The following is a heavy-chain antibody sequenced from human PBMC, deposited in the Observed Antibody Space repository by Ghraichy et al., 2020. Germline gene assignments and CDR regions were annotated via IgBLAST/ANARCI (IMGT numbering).Heavy chain of an antibody. Sequence: LSLTCAASGFTVSSNYMSWVRQAPGKGLEWVSVIYSGGSTYYADSVKGRFTISRDNSKNTLYLQMNSLRAEDTAVYYCARVQPRTLDFDYWGQGTLVTVSS. CDR2: IYSGGST. CDR1: GFTVSSNY. J-gene: IGHJ4*01. V-gene: IGHV3-53*01. D-gene: IGHD1-14*01. CDR3: ARVQPRTLDFDY.